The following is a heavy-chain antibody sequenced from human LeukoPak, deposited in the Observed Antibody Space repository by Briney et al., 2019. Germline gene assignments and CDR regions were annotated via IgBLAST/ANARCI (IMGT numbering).Heavy chain of an antibody. CDR1: GGTFSSYA. CDR3: ARGRQQLVRGNWFDP. Sequence: GASVKVSCKASGGTFSSYAISWVRQATGQGLEWMGWMNPNSGNTGYAQKFQGRVTITRNTSISTAYMELSSLRSEDTAVYYCARGRQQLVRGNWFDPWGQGTLVTVSS. J-gene: IGHJ5*02. V-gene: IGHV1-8*03. D-gene: IGHD6-13*01. CDR2: MNPNSGNT.